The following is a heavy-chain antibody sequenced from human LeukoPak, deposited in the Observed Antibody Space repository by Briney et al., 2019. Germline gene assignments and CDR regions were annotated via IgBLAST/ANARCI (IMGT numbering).Heavy chain of an antibody. CDR2: IYYSGST. Sequence: SETLSLTCTVSGGSISSGDYYWSWIRQPPGKGLEWIGYIYYSGSTYYNPSLKSRVTISVDTSKNQFSLKLNSVTAADTAVYYCAREDTAMVTVDYWGQGTLVTVSS. D-gene: IGHD5-18*01. CDR1: GGSISSGDYY. J-gene: IGHJ4*02. CDR3: AREDTAMVTVDY. V-gene: IGHV4-30-4*08.